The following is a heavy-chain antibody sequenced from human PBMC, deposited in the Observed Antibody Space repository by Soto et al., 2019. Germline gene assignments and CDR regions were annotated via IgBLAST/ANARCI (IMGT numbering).Heavy chain of an antibody. D-gene: IGHD6-13*01. CDR2: ISLNSGSI. CDR3: AQPYRRDQNRGNDSWYFDY. J-gene: IGHJ4*02. CDR1: GFTFDDYA. Sequence: GGSLRLSCAASGFTFDDYAMHWVRQAPGKGLEWVSGISLNSGSIGYADSVKGRFTISRDNAKNSLYLQMNSLRAEDTALYYCAQPYRRDQNRGNDSWYFDYWGQGTLVTVSS. V-gene: IGHV3-9*01.